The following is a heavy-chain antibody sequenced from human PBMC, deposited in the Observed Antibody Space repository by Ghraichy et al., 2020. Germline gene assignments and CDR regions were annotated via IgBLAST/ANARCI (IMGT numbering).Heavy chain of an antibody. CDR3: ARGGTAGALDL. J-gene: IGHJ4*02. CDR2: IHGRGTT. D-gene: IGHD6-13*01. CDR1: GFSVISNY. Sequence: LSLTCAASGFSVISNYMSWVRQAPGKGLEWVSLIHGRGTTSYIDSVKGRFTITGDNSVNAVYLQLQSLRAEDTAVYYCARGGTAGALDLWGQGTLVTVAS. V-gene: IGHV3-66*01.